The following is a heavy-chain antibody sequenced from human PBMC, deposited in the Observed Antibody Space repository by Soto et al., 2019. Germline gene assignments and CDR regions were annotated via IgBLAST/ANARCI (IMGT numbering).Heavy chain of an antibody. J-gene: IGHJ6*01. CDR1: GYTFTKYA. CDR3: AREGAGLYYYYYGMDV. V-gene: IGHV1-18*01. Sequence: QVQLVQSGAEVKTPGASVKVSCKASGYTFTKYAISWMRQAPGQGLEWVGWISVYNGNTKYAENLQGRVTVTTDTSTTTVYMELRSLRSDDTAVYYCAREGAGLYYYYYGMDVW. D-gene: IGHD6-19*01. CDR2: ISVYNGNT.